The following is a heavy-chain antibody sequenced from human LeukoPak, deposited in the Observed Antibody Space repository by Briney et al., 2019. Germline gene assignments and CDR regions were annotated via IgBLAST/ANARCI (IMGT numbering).Heavy chain of an antibody. J-gene: IGHJ4*02. CDR2: ISGSDDST. V-gene: IGHV3-23*01. CDR3: AKSRSGGGSCYNY. CDR1: GFIFSNYA. D-gene: IGHD2-15*01. Sequence: GGSLRLSCAASGFIFSNYAMSWVRQAPGKGLEWVSTISGSDDSTYYADSVGGRFTISRDNSKNTLYLQMSSLRAEDTAVYYCAKSRSGGGSCYNYWGQGTLVTVSS.